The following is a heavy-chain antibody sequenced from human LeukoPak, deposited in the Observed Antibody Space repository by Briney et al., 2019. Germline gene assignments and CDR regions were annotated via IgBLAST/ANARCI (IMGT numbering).Heavy chain of an antibody. J-gene: IGHJ6*03. Sequence: GGSLRLSCAASGFTFSSYGMSWVRQAPGKGLEWVSAISASGAGTYYADSVKGRFTISRDNSKNTLYLQMNSLRAEDTAVYYCAKAGGFGPYYMEVGGKGTTVTISS. CDR2: ISASGAGT. CDR1: GFTFSSYG. D-gene: IGHD3-10*01. V-gene: IGHV3-23*01. CDR3: AKAGGFGPYYMEV.